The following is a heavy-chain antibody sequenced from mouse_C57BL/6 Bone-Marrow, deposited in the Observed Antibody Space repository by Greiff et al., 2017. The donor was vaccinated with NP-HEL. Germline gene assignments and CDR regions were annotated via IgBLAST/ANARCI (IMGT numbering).Heavy chain of an antibody. CDR3: ARYYYGSSWFAY. D-gene: IGHD1-1*01. J-gene: IGHJ3*01. CDR2: ISSGSSTI. Sequence: EVQGVESGGGLVKPGGSLKLSCAASGFTFSDYGMHWVRQAPEKGLEWVAYISSGSSTIYYADTVKGRFTISRDNAKNNLYLQMSHLKSEDTAMYYCARYYYGSSWFAYWGQGTLVTVSA. V-gene: IGHV5-17*03. CDR1: GFTFSDYG.